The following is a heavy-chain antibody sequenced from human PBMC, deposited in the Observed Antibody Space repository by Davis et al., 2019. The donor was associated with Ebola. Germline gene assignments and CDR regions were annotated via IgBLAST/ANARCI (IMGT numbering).Heavy chain of an antibody. CDR3: ARNFDGGNYYFDY. J-gene: IGHJ4*02. D-gene: IGHD3-9*01. CDR2: TIPIFDTP. Sequence: SVKVSCNTSGGSFSSHPISWVRQAPRQGLEWMGGTIPIFDTPHYAQKFQGRITITADASTSTAYMGLSSLRSEDTATYFCARNFDGGNYYFDYWGPGTPVTVSS. V-gene: IGHV1-69*13. CDR1: GGSFSSHP.